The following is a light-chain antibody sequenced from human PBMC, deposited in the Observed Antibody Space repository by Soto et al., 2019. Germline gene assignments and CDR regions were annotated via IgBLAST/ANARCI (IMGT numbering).Light chain of an antibody. CDR1: QSVSRY. CDR3: QQGSNWPPRT. V-gene: IGKV3-11*01. Sequence: EIVLTQSPATLSLSPGERATLSCRASQSVSRYLAWYQQKPGQAPRLLIYDVSDRATGIPARFSGSGSGTDFTLTISSLEPEDFAVYYCQQGSNWPPRTFGQGTKVEIK. CDR2: DVS. J-gene: IGKJ1*01.